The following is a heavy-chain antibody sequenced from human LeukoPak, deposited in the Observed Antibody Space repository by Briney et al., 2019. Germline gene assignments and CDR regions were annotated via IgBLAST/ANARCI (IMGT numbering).Heavy chain of an antibody. Sequence: PSETLSLTCAVSGGSIISGNWWSWVRPPPGKGLEWIGEINHSGSTNYNPSLKSRVTISVDTSKNQFSLKLSSVTAADTAVYYCARLTNLRWFDPWGQGTLVTVSS. V-gene: IGHV4-4*02. J-gene: IGHJ5*02. CDR3: ARLTNLRWFDP. CDR2: INHSGST. CDR1: GGSIISGNW. D-gene: IGHD1/OR15-1a*01.